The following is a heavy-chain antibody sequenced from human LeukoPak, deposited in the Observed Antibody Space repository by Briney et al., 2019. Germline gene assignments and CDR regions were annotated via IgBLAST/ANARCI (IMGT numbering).Heavy chain of an antibody. CDR3: VRRLTMSHSGGDWFDP. CDR2: IYPGDSDT. Sequence: GESLKISCKGSGYSFTSYWIGWVRQMPGKGLEWMGIIYPGDSDTRYSPSFQGQVTFSADKSTNTAYLQWGSLKASDTAMYYCVRRLTMSHSGGDWFDPWGQGTLVTVSS. J-gene: IGHJ5*02. D-gene: IGHD4/OR15-4a*01. V-gene: IGHV5-51*01. CDR1: GYSFTSYW.